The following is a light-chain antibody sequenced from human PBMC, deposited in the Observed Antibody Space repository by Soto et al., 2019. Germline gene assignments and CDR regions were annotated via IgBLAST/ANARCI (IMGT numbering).Light chain of an antibody. CDR1: QSVSSNY. J-gene: IGKJ2*01. CDR3: QQYGSSPAT. CDR2: AAS. Sequence: EIVVTQSPGTLSLSPGEGAALSCRASQSVSSNYLAWYQQRPGQAPRLLIYAASNRAAGIPGRFRGSGSGPDFTLTISRLEPEDFSGYYCQQYGSSPATFGQGTKLEIK. V-gene: IGKV3-20*01.